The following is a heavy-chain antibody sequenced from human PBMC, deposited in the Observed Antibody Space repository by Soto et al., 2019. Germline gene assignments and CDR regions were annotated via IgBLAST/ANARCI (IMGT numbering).Heavy chain of an antibody. CDR2: IQNSGSPI. Sequence: EVQLVESGGGLVQPGGSLRLSCEVSGLTFSSEEMNWVRQAPGKGLEWVAYIQNSGSPIHYADSLKGRFTISRDNAKNSLYLQMSSLTAEDTAVYYCARGYHGGWHFGHWGQGALVTVSS. V-gene: IGHV3-48*03. CDR3: ARGYHGGWHFGH. CDR1: GLTFSSEE. D-gene: IGHD6-19*01. J-gene: IGHJ4*02.